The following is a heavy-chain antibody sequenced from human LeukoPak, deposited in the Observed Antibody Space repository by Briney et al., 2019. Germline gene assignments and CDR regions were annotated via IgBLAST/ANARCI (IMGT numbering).Heavy chain of an antibody. J-gene: IGHJ4*02. CDR1: GFTFNDYT. Sequence: GGSLRLSCAASGFTFNDYTMNWVRQAPGKGLEWVSLITWNGGSKYYADSVKGRFTISRDNNKNSLNLEMISLRTEDTAFYYCVKGGGSGLYYWFDDWGQGTLVTVSS. CDR3: VKGGGSGLYYWFDD. V-gene: IGHV3-43*01. D-gene: IGHD3-10*01. CDR2: ITWNGGSK.